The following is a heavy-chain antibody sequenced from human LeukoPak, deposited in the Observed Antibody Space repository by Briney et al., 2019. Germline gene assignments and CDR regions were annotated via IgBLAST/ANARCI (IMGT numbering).Heavy chain of an antibody. CDR3: ARDSAGNDY. CDR1: GFTFTTYW. J-gene: IGHJ4*02. V-gene: IGHV3-7*01. Sequence: GGSPRLSCAASGFTFTTYWMSWVRQAPGKGLEWVANIKQDGSEKYYVDSVKGRFTISRDNAKNSLYLQMNSLRAEDTAMYYCARDSAGNDYWGQGTLVTVSS. D-gene: IGHD6-13*01. CDR2: IKQDGSEK.